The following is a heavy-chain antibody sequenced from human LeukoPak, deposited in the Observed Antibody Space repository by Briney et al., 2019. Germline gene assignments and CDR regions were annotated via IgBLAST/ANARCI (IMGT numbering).Heavy chain of an antibody. CDR1: GGTFSSYA. CDR2: IIPIFGTA. V-gene: IGHV1-69*05. D-gene: IGHD6-13*01. CDR3: ARGRQQLVKYNWFDP. Sequence: ASVKVSCKASGGTFSSYAISWVRQAPGQGLEWMEGIIPIFGTANYAQKFQGRVTITTDESTSTAYTELSSLRSEDTAVYYCARGRQQLVKYNWFDPWGQGTLVTVSS. J-gene: IGHJ5*02.